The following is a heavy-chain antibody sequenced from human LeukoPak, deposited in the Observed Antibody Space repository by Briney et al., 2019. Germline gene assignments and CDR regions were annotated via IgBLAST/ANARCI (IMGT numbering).Heavy chain of an antibody. CDR2: ISSSSSYT. J-gene: IGHJ4*02. V-gene: IGHV3-11*03. Sequence: GGSLRLSCAASGFTFSDYYMSWIRQAPGKGLEWVSYISSSSSYTNYADSVKGRFTISRDNAKNSLYLQMNSLRAEDTAVYYCVVVPAAGSPGVHYWGEGTLVTVSS. CDR3: VVVPAAGSPGVHY. D-gene: IGHD2-2*01. CDR1: GFTFSDYY.